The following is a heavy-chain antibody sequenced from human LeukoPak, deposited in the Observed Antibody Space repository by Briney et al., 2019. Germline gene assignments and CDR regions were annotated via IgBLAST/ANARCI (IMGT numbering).Heavy chain of an antibody. V-gene: IGHV3-23*01. Sequence: PGGSLRLSCAASGFTFSSYAMSWVRQAPGKGLEWVSAISGSGGSTYYADSVKGRFTISRDNSKNTPYLQMNSLRAEDTAVYYCAKILFSRQDFDYWGQGTLVTASS. J-gene: IGHJ4*02. CDR1: GFTFSSYA. D-gene: IGHD2-8*02. CDR3: AKILFSRQDFDY. CDR2: ISGSGGST.